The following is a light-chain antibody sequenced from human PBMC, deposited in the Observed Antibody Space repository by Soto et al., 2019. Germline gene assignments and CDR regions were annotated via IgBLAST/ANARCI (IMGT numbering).Light chain of an antibody. CDR2: DAS. J-gene: IGKJ2*02. CDR1: QDITNY. V-gene: IGKV1-33*01. Sequence: IQMTQSPSSLSASVGDRVTITCQASQDITNYLIWYQQKPGKAPKLLIYDASSLGTGVSSRFNGSGSGTHFTLTISSLQPEDIATYYCQQFDSVPCTFGQGTKLEMK. CDR3: QQFDSVPCT.